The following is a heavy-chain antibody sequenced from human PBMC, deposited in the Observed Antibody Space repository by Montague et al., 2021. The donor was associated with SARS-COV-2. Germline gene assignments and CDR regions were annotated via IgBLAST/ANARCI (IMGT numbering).Heavy chain of an antibody. CDR3: ARTTYFYLALIYYYVMDV. Sequence: SETLSLTCTVSGGSINNYYWSWIRQPPGRGLEWIGYIYYTGSTEYNPSLKSRVTMSIDTSKNQFSLRLNSVTAADTAVYFCARTTYFYLALIYYYVMDVWGQGTTVTVSS. V-gene: IGHV4-59*08. CDR1: GGSINNYY. CDR2: IYYTGST. J-gene: IGHJ6*02. D-gene: IGHD3-9*01.